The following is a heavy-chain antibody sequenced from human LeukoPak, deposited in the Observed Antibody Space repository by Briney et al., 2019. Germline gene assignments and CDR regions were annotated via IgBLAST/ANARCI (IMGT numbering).Heavy chain of an antibody. CDR2: IYPGDSDT. Sequence: GESLKISCKGSGYSFTSYWIGWVRQMPGKGLEWMGIIYPGDSDTRYSPSFQGQVTISADKSISTAYLQWSSLKASDTAMYYCARPLLRGYCSSTSCSPDAFDIWGQGTMVTVSS. CDR3: ARPLLRGYCSSTSCSPDAFDI. V-gene: IGHV5-51*01. D-gene: IGHD2-2*01. CDR1: GYSFTSYW. J-gene: IGHJ3*02.